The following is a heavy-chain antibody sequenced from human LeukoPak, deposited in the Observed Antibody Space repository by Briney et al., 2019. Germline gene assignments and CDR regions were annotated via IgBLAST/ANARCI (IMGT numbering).Heavy chain of an antibody. V-gene: IGHV3-11*01. Sequence: GGSLRLSCAASGFTFSDYYMSWIRQAPGKGLEWVSYISSSGSTRYYADSVKGRFTISRDNAKNSLYLQMNSLRADDTAVDYCSRGLAAGLQLWSATDYWGQGTLVTVSS. J-gene: IGHJ4*01. D-gene: IGHD5-18*01. CDR3: SRGLAAGLQLWSATDY. CDR2: ISSSGSTR. CDR1: GFTFSDYY.